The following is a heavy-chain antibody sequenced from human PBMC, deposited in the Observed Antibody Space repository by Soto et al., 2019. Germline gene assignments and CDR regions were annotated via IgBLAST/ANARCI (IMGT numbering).Heavy chain of an antibody. CDR1: GGSLSDYF. CDR3: ARGGISHWAYFYYMDV. Sequence: PSETLSLTCVVSGGSLSDYFWSWIRQPPGMALEWIGEINHLGSINYNQSIKSRVNMSVDTSKNQFSLTLNSVTAADTVTYYCARGGISHWAYFYYMDVWDRGTTVTVSS. J-gene: IGHJ6*03. CDR2: INHLGSI. D-gene: IGHD2-21*01. V-gene: IGHV4-34*01.